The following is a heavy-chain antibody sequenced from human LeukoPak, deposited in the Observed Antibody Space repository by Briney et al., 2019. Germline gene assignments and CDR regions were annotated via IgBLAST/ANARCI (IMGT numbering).Heavy chain of an antibody. CDR1: GFTFSSYG. Sequence: GGSLRLSCAASGFTFSSYGMHWVRQAPGKGLEWVAFIRYDGSNKYYADSVKGRFTISRDNSKNTLYLQMNSLRAEDTAVYYCAKEGPDYYYYYYMDVWGEGTTVTISS. J-gene: IGHJ6*03. CDR2: IRYDGSNK. V-gene: IGHV3-30*02. CDR3: AKEGPDYYYYYYMDV.